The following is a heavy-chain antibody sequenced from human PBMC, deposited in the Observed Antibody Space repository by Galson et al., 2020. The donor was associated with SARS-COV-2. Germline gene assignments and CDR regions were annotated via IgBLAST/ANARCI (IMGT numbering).Heavy chain of an antibody. D-gene: IGHD5-18*01. J-gene: IGHJ3*02. CDR1: GYTFTGYY. V-gene: IGHV1-2*02. Sequence: ASVKVSCKASGYTFTGYYMHWVRQAPGQGLEWMGWINPNSGGTNYAQKFQGRVTMTRDTSISIAYMELSRLRSDDTAVYYCSRDGTAMVTNGFYIWGQWTMVTVSS. CDR3: SRDGTAMVTNGFYI. CDR2: INPNSGGT.